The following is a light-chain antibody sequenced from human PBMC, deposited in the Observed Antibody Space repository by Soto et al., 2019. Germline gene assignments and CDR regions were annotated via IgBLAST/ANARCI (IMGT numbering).Light chain of an antibody. CDR2: DAS. J-gene: IGKJ1*01. V-gene: IGKV3-15*01. CDR1: QSVSNN. Sequence: ILMTQSPATLSVSPGERATLSCRASQSVSNNLAWYQQKPGQAPRLLIYDASTRATGIPASSSGSGSGTEFTLTISGLQSEDFGGYYCQQYNNWPPWTFGQGTKVEIK. CDR3: QQYNNWPPWT.